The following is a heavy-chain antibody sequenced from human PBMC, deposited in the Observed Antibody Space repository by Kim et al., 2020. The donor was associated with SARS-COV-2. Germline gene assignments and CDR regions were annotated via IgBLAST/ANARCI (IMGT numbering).Heavy chain of an antibody. J-gene: IGHJ6*01. CDR1: GYTLTELS. CDR2: FDPEDGET. D-gene: IGHD6-19*01. V-gene: IGHV1-24*01. CDR3: ATGVAVAGRSSGYYYYYGM. Sequence: ASVKVSCKVSGYTLTELSMHWVRQAPGKGLEWMGGFDPEDGETIYAQKFQGRVTMTEETSTDTAYMELSSLRSEDTAVYYCATGVAVAGRSSGYYYYYGM.